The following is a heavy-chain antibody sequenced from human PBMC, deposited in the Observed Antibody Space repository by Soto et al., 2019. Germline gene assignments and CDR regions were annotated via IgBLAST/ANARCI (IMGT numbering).Heavy chain of an antibody. CDR1: GGTFSSYA. CDR2: IIPIFGTA. CDR3: ARVSYSGSSWFPFEY. V-gene: IGHV1-69*06. Sequence: QVQLVQSGAEVKKPGSSVKVSCKASGGTFSSYAISWVRQAPGQGLEWMGGIIPIFGTANYAQKFQGRVTMTRDTSTSTVYMELSSLRSEDTAMYYCARVSYSGSSWFPFEYWGQGTLVTVSS. D-gene: IGHD6-13*01. J-gene: IGHJ4*02.